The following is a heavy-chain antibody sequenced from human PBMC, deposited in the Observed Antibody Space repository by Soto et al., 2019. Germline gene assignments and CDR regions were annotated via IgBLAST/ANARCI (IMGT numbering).Heavy chain of an antibody. V-gene: IGHV3-23*01. CDR2: ISCSGGTT. D-gene: IGHD6-19*01. CDR3: AKTANGWFSAFDI. Sequence: EVQLLESGGGLVQPGGSLRLSCAASGFTFSSYAMSWVRQAPGKGLEWVSAISCSGGTTYYAHSVKGQFTFSRDNSKNTLYLQMNSLRAEDTAVYYCAKTANGWFSAFDIWGQGTMVTVSS. J-gene: IGHJ3*02. CDR1: GFTFSSYA.